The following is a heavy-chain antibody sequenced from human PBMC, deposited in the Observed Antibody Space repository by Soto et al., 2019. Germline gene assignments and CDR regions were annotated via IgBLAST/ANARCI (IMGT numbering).Heavy chain of an antibody. CDR2: IYYSGTT. J-gene: IGHJ3*02. CDR3: ARQLPGTGGAFDI. CDR1: GGSMSSYY. V-gene: IGHV4-59*08. D-gene: IGHD2-21*02. Sequence: PSETLSLTCTVSGGSMSSYYCSWIRQPPGMGLEWIANIYYSGTTFYNPSLKSRVTLSVDTSKNQFALKLSSVTAADTAVFYCARQLPGTGGAFDIWGQGTAVTVSS.